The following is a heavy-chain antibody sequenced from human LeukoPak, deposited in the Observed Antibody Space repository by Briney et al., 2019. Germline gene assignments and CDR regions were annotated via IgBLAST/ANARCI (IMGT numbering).Heavy chain of an antibody. Sequence: ASEKVSCKASGYTFTSYGINWVRQATGQGLEWMGWMNPNSGNTGYAQKFQGRVTMTRNTSISTAYMELSSLRSEDTAVYYCASSRGVGDRPYYFDYWGQGTLVTVSS. CDR1: GYTFTSYG. J-gene: IGHJ4*02. CDR2: MNPNSGNT. V-gene: IGHV1-8*02. D-gene: IGHD2-21*02. CDR3: ASSRGVGDRPYYFDY.